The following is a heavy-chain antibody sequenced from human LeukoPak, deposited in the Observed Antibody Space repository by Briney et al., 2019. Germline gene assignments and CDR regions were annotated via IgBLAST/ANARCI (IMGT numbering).Heavy chain of an antibody. Sequence: GGSLRLSCAASGFTFNNYLMNWVRQAPGKGLEWVANIKQDGSEKYYVDSLKGRFTISRDNAKNSLYLQMNSLRAEDTAVYYCARDSDTDGFGVFDIWGQGTMVTVSS. J-gene: IGHJ3*02. CDR2: IKQDGSEK. CDR1: GFTFNNYL. D-gene: IGHD2-8*01. V-gene: IGHV3-7*04. CDR3: ARDSDTDGFGVFDI.